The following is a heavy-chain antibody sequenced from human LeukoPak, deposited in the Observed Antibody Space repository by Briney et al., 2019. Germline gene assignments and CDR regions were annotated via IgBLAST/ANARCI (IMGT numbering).Heavy chain of an antibody. D-gene: IGHD3-22*01. J-gene: IGHJ4*02. V-gene: IGHV1-18*01. CDR3: ARDKGRYYDSSGYCY. Sequence: ASVKVSCKASGYTFTSYGISWVRQAPGQGLEWMGWISAYNGNTNYAQKLQGRVTMTTDTSTSTGYMELRSLRSDDTAVYYCARDKGRYYDSSGYCYWGQGTLVTVSS. CDR1: GYTFTSYG. CDR2: ISAYNGNT.